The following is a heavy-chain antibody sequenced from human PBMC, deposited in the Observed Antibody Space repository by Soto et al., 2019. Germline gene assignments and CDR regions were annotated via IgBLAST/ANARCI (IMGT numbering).Heavy chain of an antibody. CDR1: GESFSGYY. CDR2: IHHSGST. Sequence: SETLSLTCAVYGESFSGYYWTWIRQPPGKGLEWIGEIHHSGSTYYNPSLKSRVTISVDTSKNQFSLKLSSVTAADTAVYYCARLTYGSSWYSIGYYFDYWGQGTLVTVSS. CDR3: ARLTYGSSWYSIGYYFDY. V-gene: IGHV4-34*01. D-gene: IGHD6-13*01. J-gene: IGHJ4*02.